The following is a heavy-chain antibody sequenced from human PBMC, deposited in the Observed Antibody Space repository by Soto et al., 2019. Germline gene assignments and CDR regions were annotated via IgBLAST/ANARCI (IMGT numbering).Heavy chain of an antibody. D-gene: IGHD4-17*01. Sequence: QLQLQESGSGLVKPSQTLSLTCAVSGGSISSGGRSWNWIRQSPGKGLEWIGYIYSSGTTYYNPSLKRRVTISVDRSMNQFSLKMTSVTAADTAVYYCARGDGDWYFDLWGRGTLVTVSS. CDR2: IYSSGTT. V-gene: IGHV4-30-2*06. J-gene: IGHJ2*01. CDR3: ARGDGDWYFDL. CDR1: GGSISSGGRS.